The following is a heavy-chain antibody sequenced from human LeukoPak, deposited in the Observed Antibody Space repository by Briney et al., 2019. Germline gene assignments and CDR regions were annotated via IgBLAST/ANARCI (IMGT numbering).Heavy chain of an antibody. J-gene: IGHJ4*02. CDR3: EVTMVRGSFFDY. D-gene: IGHD3-10*01. CDR2: ISAYNGNT. CDR1: GYTFTSYG. V-gene: IGHV1-18*01. Sequence: ASVKVSCKASGYTFTSYGISWVRQAPGQGLEWMGWISAYNGNTNYAQKLQGRVTMTTDTSTSTAYMELSSLRSEDTAVYYCEVTMVRGSFFDYWGQGTLVTVSS.